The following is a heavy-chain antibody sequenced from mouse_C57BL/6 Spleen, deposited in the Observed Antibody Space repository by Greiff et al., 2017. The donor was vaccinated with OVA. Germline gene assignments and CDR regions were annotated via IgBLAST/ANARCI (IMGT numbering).Heavy chain of an antibody. CDR2: IYPGDGDT. J-gene: IGHJ3*01. V-gene: IGHV1-80*01. Sequence: VQLQQSGAELVKPGASVKISCKASGYAFSSYWMNWVKQRPGKGLEWIGQIYPGDGDTNYNGKFKGKATLTADKSSSTAYMQLSSLTSEDSAVYFCAARDWAGAWFAYWGQGTLVTVSA. CDR1: GYAFSSYW. CDR3: AARDWAGAWFAY. D-gene: IGHD4-1*01.